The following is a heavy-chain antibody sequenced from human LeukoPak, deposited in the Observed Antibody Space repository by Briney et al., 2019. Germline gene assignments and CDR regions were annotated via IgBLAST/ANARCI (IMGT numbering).Heavy chain of an antibody. CDR1: GGSISSDDYY. Sequence: SQTLSLTCTVSGGSISSDDYYWSWIRQPPGKGLEWIGFIYYSGSTYYIPSLKSRVTISLDTSKNQFSLKLSSVTAADTAVYYCAREKGGSYLFDYWGQGTLVTVSS. J-gene: IGHJ4*02. CDR2: IYYSGST. D-gene: IGHD1-26*01. CDR3: AREKGGSYLFDY. V-gene: IGHV4-30-4*08.